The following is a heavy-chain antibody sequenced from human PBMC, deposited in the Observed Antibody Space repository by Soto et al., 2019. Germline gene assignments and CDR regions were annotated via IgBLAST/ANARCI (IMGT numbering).Heavy chain of an antibody. CDR1: GFPLEKYG. V-gene: IGHV3-9*01. CDR2: VSWNSGAK. Sequence: GGSLRLSCAVSGFPLEKYGMNWVRQLPGKGLEWVSSVSWNSGAKLYADSVKGRFAISRDSAKKSVYLQMNSLRPDDTAYYYCAKGVATAVPALDYWGQGTLVTVSS. J-gene: IGHJ4*02. CDR3: AKGVATAVPALDY. D-gene: IGHD2-21*02.